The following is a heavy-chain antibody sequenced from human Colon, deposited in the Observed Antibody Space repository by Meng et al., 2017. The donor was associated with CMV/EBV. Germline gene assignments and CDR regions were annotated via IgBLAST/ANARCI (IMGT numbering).Heavy chain of an antibody. V-gene: IGHV1-2*04. Sequence: ASVKVSCKASGYTFTDSYIHWGRQAPGQGLEWMGWLNPHSGGTNYAQKFQSWVSMTRDTSISTAYMELSRLRSDDTAVYYCARVEAVAFGMDVWGQGTTVTVSS. CDR2: LNPHSGGT. CDR1: GYTFTDSY. D-gene: IGHD6-19*01. J-gene: IGHJ6*02. CDR3: ARVEAVAFGMDV.